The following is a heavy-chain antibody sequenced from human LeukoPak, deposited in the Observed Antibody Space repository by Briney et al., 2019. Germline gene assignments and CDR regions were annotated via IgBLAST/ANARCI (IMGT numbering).Heavy chain of an antibody. J-gene: IGHJ4*02. CDR1: GGSISSGGYY. D-gene: IGHD3-22*01. CDR2: IYYSGST. V-gene: IGHV4-31*03. Sequence: PSETLSLTCTVSGGSISSGGYYWSWIRQHPGKGLEWIGYIYYSGSTYYNPSLKSRVTISVDTSKNQFSLKLSSVTAADTAVYYCAREAREGYYYDSSGYYYFDYWGQGTPATVSS. CDR3: AREAREGYYYDSSGYYYFDY.